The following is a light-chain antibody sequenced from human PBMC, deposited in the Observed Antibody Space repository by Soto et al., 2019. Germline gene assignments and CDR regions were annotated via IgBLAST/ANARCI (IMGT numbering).Light chain of an antibody. Sequence: LVMTQSTLSLPVTLGQPASISCWSSRGLVYRDGNIYLNWFQQRPGQSPRRLIYQVSNRDSGVPDRFSGSGSGTDFTLKISRVEAEDVGVYYCMQGTHWPITFGQGTRLEIK. CDR2: QVS. CDR1: RGLVYRDGNIY. CDR3: MQGTHWPIT. J-gene: IGKJ5*01. V-gene: IGKV2-30*01.